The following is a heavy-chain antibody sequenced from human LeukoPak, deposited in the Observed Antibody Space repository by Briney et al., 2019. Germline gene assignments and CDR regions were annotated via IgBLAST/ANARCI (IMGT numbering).Heavy chain of an antibody. CDR1: GGSISSYY. CDR3: AREIISYYFDY. V-gene: IGHV4-59*08. Sequence: SETLSLTCTVSGGSISSYYWSWLRQPPGKGLEWIGYISYSGSTNYNLSLKSRVTISVDTSKNQFSLKLSSVTAADTAVYYCAREIISYYFDYWGQETLVTVSS. CDR2: ISYSGST. D-gene: IGHD3-10*01. J-gene: IGHJ4*02.